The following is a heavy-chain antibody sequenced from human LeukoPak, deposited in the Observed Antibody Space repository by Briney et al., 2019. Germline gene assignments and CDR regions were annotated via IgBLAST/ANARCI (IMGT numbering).Heavy chain of an antibody. CDR2: INHSGST. CDR1: GGSFSGYY. Sequence: SSETLSLTCAVYGGSFSGYYWSWIRQPPGKGLEWVGEINHSGSTNYNPSLKSRVTISVDTSKNQFSLKLSSVTAADTAVYYCARARARGYHPRGNLYFDYWGQGTLVTVSS. CDR3: ARARARGYHPRGNLYFDY. D-gene: IGHD3-10*01. V-gene: IGHV4-34*01. J-gene: IGHJ4*02.